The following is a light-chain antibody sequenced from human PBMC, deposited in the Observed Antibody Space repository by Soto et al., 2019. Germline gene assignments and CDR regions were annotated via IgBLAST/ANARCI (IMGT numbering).Light chain of an antibody. CDR1: QGISNY. V-gene: IGKV1-27*01. J-gene: IGKJ1*01. CDR3: QKYNSAPWT. CDR2: AAS. Sequence: DIQMTQTPSSLSASVGDRVTISCRASQGISNYLAWYQQKPGTVPKLLIYAASTLQSGVPSRFSDSGSGTDFTLTISSLQPEDVATYYCQKYNSAPWTFGQGTKVEIK.